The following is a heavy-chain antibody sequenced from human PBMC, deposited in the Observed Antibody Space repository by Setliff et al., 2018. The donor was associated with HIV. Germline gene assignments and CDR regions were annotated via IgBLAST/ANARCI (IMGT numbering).Heavy chain of an antibody. CDR2: RSGRDGRT. J-gene: IGHJ4*02. CDR1: GFTFSSYG. CDR3: VKRGGYADTPGDPGSIGY. V-gene: IGHV3-23*01. Sequence: AGSLRLSCAAFGFTFSSYGMSWVRKAPGKGREWVSTRSGRDGRTYSADSVKGRFTISRDSSKNILYLQMNTLSAEDTAVYYCVKRGGYADTPGDPGSIGYWGQGTLVTVSS. D-gene: IGHD5-12*01.